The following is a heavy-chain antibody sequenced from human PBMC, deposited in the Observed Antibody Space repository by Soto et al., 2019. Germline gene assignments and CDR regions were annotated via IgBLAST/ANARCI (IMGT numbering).Heavy chain of an antibody. V-gene: IGHV5-10-1*01. Sequence: GESLKISCKGSGYSFTSYWISWVRQMPGKGLEWMGRIDPSDSYTNYSPSFQGHVTISADKSISTAYLQWSSLKASDTAMYYCARRGFWSGYSQGMDVWGQGTTVTVSS. CDR1: GYSFTSYW. D-gene: IGHD3-3*01. CDR2: IDPSDSYT. CDR3: ARRGFWSGYSQGMDV. J-gene: IGHJ6*02.